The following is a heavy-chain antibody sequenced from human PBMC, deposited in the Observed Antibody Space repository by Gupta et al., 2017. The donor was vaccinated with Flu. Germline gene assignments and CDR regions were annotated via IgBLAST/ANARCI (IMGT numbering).Heavy chain of an antibody. CDR2: IWYDGSDK. Sequence: QVHLVESGGGVAQPGRSLRLSCEASGFTFRSYGMHWVRPAPGKGLGWVAAIWYDGSDKYYADNVKGRFTIARDNSKNALYLQMNSLRVEDTAVYYCARDFGGITPLQYWGQGTLVTVSP. CDR1: GFTFRSYG. CDR3: ARDFGGITPLQY. V-gene: IGHV3-33*01. J-gene: IGHJ4*02. D-gene: IGHD3-10*01.